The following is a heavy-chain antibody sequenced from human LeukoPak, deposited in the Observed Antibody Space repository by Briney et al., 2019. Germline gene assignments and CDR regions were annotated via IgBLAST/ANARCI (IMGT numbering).Heavy chain of an antibody. V-gene: IGHV3-33*08. CDR1: GFTFHNYS. Sequence: GGSLRLSCAASGFTFHNYSMNWVRQAPGKGLEWVAVIWYDGSNKYYADSVEGRFTISRDNSKNTLYLQMNSLRAEDTAVYYCARGLRYFDWLVLMAFDYWGQGTLVTVSS. J-gene: IGHJ4*02. CDR2: IWYDGSNK. CDR3: ARGLRYFDWLVLMAFDY. D-gene: IGHD3-9*01.